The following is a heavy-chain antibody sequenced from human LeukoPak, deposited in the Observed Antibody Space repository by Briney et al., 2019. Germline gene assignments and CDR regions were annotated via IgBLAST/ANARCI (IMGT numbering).Heavy chain of an antibody. CDR1: GWSLSGYY. J-gene: IGHJ4*02. CDR2: INHSGST. CDR3: ARVKFVGATKFDY. V-gene: IGHV4-34*01. D-gene: IGHD1-26*01. Sequence: PSETLSLTCAVSGWSLSGYYWNWIRQPPGKGLEWIGEINHSGSTNYNPSLRSRVTISVDTSKNQFSLKLSSVTAADTAVYYCARVKFVGATKFDYWGQGTLVTVSS.